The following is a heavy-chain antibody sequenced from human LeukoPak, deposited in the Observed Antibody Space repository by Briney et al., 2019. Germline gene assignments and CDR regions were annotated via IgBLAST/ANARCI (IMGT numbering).Heavy chain of an antibody. D-gene: IGHD3-22*01. CDR1: GFTFDDYG. CDR2: INWNGGST. J-gene: IGHJ4*02. CDR3: ARARDYYDSSGYPHYYFDY. V-gene: IGHV3-20*01. Sequence: GGSLRLSCAASGFTFDDYGMSWVRQAPGKGLEWVSGINWNGGSTGYADSVKGRFTISRDNAKNSLYLQMNSLRAEDTALYHCARARDYYDSSGYPHYYFDYWGQGTLVTVSS.